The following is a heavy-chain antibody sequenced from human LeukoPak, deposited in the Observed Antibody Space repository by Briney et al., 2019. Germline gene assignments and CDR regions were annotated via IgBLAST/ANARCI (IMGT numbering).Heavy chain of an antibody. CDR3: TRVAGVGATVLDY. J-gene: IGHJ4*02. V-gene: IGHV1-3*01. CDR2: INGGNGNT. Sequence: ASVKVSCKASGYTFSSHAMHWVRQAPGRRLEWMGWINGGNGNTKYSQKFQGRVTITRDTFATIVYMELSSLRSEDTAVYYCTRVAGVGATVLDYWGQGTLVTVSS. CDR1: GYTFSSHA. D-gene: IGHD1-26*01.